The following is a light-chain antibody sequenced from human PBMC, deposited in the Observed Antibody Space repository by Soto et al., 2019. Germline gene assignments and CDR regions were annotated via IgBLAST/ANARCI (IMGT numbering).Light chain of an antibody. CDR1: QSLLHSNGYNY. Sequence: DIVITQSPLSLPVTPGEPASISCRSSQSLLHSNGYNYLDWYLQKPGQSPQLLIYLGSNRASGVPDRFSGSGSGTDFTLKISRVEADDVGVYYCMQALQTPRTFGQGTKADIK. CDR3: MQALQTPRT. CDR2: LGS. V-gene: IGKV2-28*01. J-gene: IGKJ2*01.